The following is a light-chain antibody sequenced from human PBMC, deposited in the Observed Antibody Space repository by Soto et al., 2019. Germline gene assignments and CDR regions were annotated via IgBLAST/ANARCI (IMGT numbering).Light chain of an antibody. CDR2: DIN. V-gene: IGLV2-11*01. Sequence: QSAPTQPRSVSGSPGQSVTISCTGTSTDVGGYNYVSWYQQHPDKAPKFILYDINKRPSGVPDRFSGSRSGNTASLTISGLQPEDEADYYCCSYAGSYTGVFGGGTKLTVL. J-gene: IGLJ2*01. CDR1: STDVGGYNY. CDR3: CSYAGSYTGV.